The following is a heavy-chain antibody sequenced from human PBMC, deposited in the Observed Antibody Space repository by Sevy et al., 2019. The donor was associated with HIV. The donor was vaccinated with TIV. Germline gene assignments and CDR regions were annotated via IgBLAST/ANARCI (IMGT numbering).Heavy chain of an antibody. Sequence: GGSLRLSCAASGFTFSSYAMHWVRQAPGKGLEWVAVISSDGSNKYYADSVKGRFTISRDNSKNTLYLQMNSLRAEDTAVYYCARDTYYDSSGYYGYWGQGTLVTVSS. D-gene: IGHD3-22*01. CDR2: ISSDGSNK. CDR1: GFTFSSYA. J-gene: IGHJ4*02. CDR3: ARDTYYDSSGYYGY. V-gene: IGHV3-30-3*01.